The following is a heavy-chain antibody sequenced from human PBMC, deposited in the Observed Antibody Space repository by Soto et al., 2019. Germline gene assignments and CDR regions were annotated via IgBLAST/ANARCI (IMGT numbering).Heavy chain of an antibody. J-gene: IGHJ5*02. CDR1: GYTFTSYS. CDR3: ARCYDFWSGYYRGWFDP. V-gene: IGHV1-18*01. CDR2: ISAYNGNT. Sequence: GASVKVSCKASGYTFTSYSISWVRQAPGQGLEWMGWISAYNGNTNYAQKLQGRVTMTTDTSTSTAYMELRSLRSDDTAVYYRARCYDFWSGYYRGWFDPWGQGTLVTV. D-gene: IGHD3-3*01.